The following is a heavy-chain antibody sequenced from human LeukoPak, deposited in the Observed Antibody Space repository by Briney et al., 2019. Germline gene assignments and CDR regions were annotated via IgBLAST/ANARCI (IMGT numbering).Heavy chain of an antibody. V-gene: IGHV3-11*04. CDR1: GFTFSDYY. Sequence: KTGGSLRLSCAASGFTFSDYYMSWIRQAPGKGLEWVSYISSSGSTIYYADSVKGRFTISRDNAKNSLYLQMSSLRAEDTAVYYCASPYYDFWSGLRGLFDYWGQGTLVTVSS. CDR2: ISSSGSTI. D-gene: IGHD3-3*01. J-gene: IGHJ4*02. CDR3: ASPYYDFWSGLRGLFDY.